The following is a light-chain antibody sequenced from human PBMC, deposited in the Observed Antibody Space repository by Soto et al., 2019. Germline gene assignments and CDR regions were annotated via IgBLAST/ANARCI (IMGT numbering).Light chain of an antibody. Sequence: EIVMTQSPATLSVSPGERATLSCRASQSVSINLAWYQQKPGQVPRLLIYGASNRATGIPARFSGGGSGTDFTLTIDNLEPEDFAVYYCQQRSNWPRTFGQGTKVDI. V-gene: IGKV3-11*01. J-gene: IGKJ1*01. CDR2: GAS. CDR3: QQRSNWPRT. CDR1: QSVSIN.